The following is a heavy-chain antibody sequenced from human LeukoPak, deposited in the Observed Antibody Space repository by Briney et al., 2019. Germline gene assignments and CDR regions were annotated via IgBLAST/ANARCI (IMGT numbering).Heavy chain of an antibody. Sequence: SETLSLTCTVSGGSISSSSYYWGWIRQPPGQGLEWIGEINHSGSTNYNPSLKSRVTIAVDTSKNQFSLKLRPVTAADTAVYYCAREGVAAAGTLYYFDYWGQGTLVTVSS. J-gene: IGHJ4*02. V-gene: IGHV4-39*07. CDR1: GGSISSSSYY. D-gene: IGHD6-13*01. CDR2: INHSGST. CDR3: AREGVAAAGTLYYFDY.